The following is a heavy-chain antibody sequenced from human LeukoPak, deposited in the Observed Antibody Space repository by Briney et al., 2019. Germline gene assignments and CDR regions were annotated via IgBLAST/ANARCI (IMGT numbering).Heavy chain of an antibody. D-gene: IGHD4-23*01. V-gene: IGHV4-59*08. CDR2: IYYSGST. CDR1: GGSISSYY. J-gene: IGHJ4*02. CDR3: ARYDYSGGFDY. Sequence: SVTLSLTCTVSGGSISSYYWSWIRQPPGKGLEWIGYIYYSGSTNYNPSLKSRVTISVDTSKNQFSLKLSSVTAADTAVYYCARYDYSGGFDYWGQGTLVTVSS.